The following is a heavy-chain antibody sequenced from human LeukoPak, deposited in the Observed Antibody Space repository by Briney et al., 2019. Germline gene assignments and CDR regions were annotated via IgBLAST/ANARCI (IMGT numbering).Heavy chain of an antibody. D-gene: IGHD5-18*01. V-gene: IGHV3-23*01. CDR3: AKEVYSYGLIDY. CDR2: ISGSGGST. Sequence: LSGGSLRLSCAASGFTFSSYAMSWVRQAPGKGLEWVSAISGSGGSTYYADSVKGRFTISRDNSKNTLYLQMNSLRAEDTAVYYCAKEVYSYGLIDYWGQGTLVTVSS. J-gene: IGHJ4*02. CDR1: GFTFSSYA.